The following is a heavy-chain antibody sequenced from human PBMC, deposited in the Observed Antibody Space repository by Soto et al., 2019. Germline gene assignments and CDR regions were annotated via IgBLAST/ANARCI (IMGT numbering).Heavy chain of an antibody. CDR2: VSGRGDRI. J-gene: IGHJ6*02. V-gene: IGHV3-23*01. CDR1: GFTFSSFA. Sequence: GGSLRLSCTASGFTFSSFAMSWVRQAPGKGLEWVSSVSGRGDRINYADSVKGRFTISRDNSKNTLDLQMSSLRVEDTAVYYCAKHYYPLGSSLYGMDVWGQGTTVTVSS. D-gene: IGHD3-10*01. CDR3: AKHYYPLGSSLYGMDV.